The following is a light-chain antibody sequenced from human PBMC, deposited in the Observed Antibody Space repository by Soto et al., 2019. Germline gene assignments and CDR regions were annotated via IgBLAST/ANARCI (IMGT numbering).Light chain of an antibody. V-gene: IGKV2D-29*02. CDR3: MQSTQLPPT. Sequence: VMTPKQLSLSVSPGQPASISCKSSQSLLHITGETFLFWYLQKPGQSPQLLIYEVSTRVSGVPDRFSGSGSGTDFTLEISRVETDDVGIYYCMQSTQLPPTFGQGTRLEIK. CDR2: EVS. J-gene: IGKJ5*01. CDR1: QSLLHITGETF.